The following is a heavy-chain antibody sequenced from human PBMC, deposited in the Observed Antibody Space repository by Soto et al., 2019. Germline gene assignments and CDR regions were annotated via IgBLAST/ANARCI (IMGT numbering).Heavy chain of an antibody. Sequence: QVQLVESGGGVVQPGRSLRLSCAASGFTFSTYGMHWVRQAPGKGLEWVAVISYDGSNKYYADSVKGRFTISRDNSKNTLYLQMNSLRREDTAVYYCAKDLLRPGRAYGMDVWGQGTTVTVSS. CDR3: AKDLLRPGRAYGMDV. D-gene: IGHD6-25*01. V-gene: IGHV3-30*18. CDR2: ISYDGSNK. CDR1: GFTFSTYG. J-gene: IGHJ6*02.